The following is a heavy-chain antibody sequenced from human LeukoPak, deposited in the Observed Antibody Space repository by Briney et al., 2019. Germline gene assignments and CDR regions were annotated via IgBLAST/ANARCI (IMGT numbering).Heavy chain of an antibody. D-gene: IGHD4-17*01. J-gene: IGHJ3*02. CDR1: GFTFSDYY. CDR3: ARDGRGLGDYDAFDI. V-gene: IGHV3-11*05. CDR2: ISSSSSYT. Sequence: GGSLRLSCAASGFTFSDYYMSWIRQAPGKGLEWVSYISSSSSYTNYADSVKGRFTISRDNAKNSLYLQMNSLRAEDTAVYYCARDGRGLGDYDAFDIWGQGTVVTVSS.